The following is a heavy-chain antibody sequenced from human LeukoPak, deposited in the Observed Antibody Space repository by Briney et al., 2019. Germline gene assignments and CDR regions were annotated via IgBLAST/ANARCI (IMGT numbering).Heavy chain of an antibody. CDR1: GFTFSSFA. J-gene: IGHJ4*02. CDR3: ARDLIRGIYRISWYFDY. V-gene: IGHV3-30*15. Sequence: GGSLRLSCAASGFTFSSFAMVWVRQAPGKGLEWVSIISYDGNNKYYADSVKGRFTISRDDSRNTLYLEMSSLTAEDTAVYYCARDLIRGIYRISWYFDYWGQGTLVTVSS. CDR2: ISYDGNNK. D-gene: IGHD2-15*01.